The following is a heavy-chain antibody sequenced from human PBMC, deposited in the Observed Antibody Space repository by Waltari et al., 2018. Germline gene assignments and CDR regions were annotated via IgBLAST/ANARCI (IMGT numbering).Heavy chain of an antibody. J-gene: IGHJ4*02. CDR2: FYGNTGFS. D-gene: IGHD1-1*01. Sequence: QVQLQESGPGLVKPSETLSLTCSVSGVSVSGGFDWSWIRQPPGRGLEWIGYFYGNTGFSDQNPSLNTRFTISKDTSKNQFSLKLTSVTAADTAVYYCARHYNRRGGWNENFDLWGQGILVTVSS. CDR1: GVSVSGGFD. V-gene: IGHV4-38-2*02. CDR3: ARHYNRRGGWNENFDL.